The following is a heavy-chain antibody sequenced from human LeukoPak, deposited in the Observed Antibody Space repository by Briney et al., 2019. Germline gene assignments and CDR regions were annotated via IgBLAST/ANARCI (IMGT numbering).Heavy chain of an antibody. V-gene: IGHV3-30*04. J-gene: IGHJ4*02. D-gene: IGHD6-13*01. Sequence: SGGSLRLSCAASGFTFSSYAMHWVRQAPGKGLEWVADISYDGSNKYYADSVKGRFTISRDNSKNTLYLQMNSLRAEDTAVYYCARDRKQQLVYYGYFDYWGQGTLVTVSS. CDR2: ISYDGSNK. CDR3: ARDRKQQLVYYGYFDY. CDR1: GFTFSSYA.